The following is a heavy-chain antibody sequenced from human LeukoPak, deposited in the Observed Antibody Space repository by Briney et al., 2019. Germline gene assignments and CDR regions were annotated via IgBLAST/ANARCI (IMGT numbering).Heavy chain of an antibody. J-gene: IGHJ6*02. CDR3: ARDLVGDFWSGYLYGMDV. Sequence: GSLRLSCAASGFTFSSYCMHWGRQAPGKGLGWVGVIWYDGSNKYYADSVKGRFTISRDNSKNTLYLQMNSLRAEDTAVYYCARDLVGDFWSGYLYGMDVWGQGTTVTVSS. D-gene: IGHD3-3*01. CDR2: IWYDGSNK. CDR1: GFTFSSYC. V-gene: IGHV3-33*01.